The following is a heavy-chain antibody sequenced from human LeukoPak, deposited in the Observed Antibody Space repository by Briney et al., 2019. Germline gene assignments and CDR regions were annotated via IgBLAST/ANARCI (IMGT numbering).Heavy chain of an antibody. CDR2: IYYSGST. V-gene: IGHV4-59*01. CDR1: GGPLSSYY. CDR3: ARVEPSSADFDY. Sequence: SETLSLTCTVSGGPLSSYYWSWIRQPPGKGLEWIGYIYYSGSTNYNPSLKSRVTISVDTSKNQFSLKLSSVTAADTAVYYCARVEPSSADFDYWGQGTLVTVSS. D-gene: IGHD6-6*01. J-gene: IGHJ4*02.